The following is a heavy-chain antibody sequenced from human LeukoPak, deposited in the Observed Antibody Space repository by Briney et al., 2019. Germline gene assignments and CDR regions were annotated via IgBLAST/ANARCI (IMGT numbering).Heavy chain of an antibody. Sequence: SETLSLTCTVSGGSISSSSYYWGWIRQPPGKGLEWIGSIYYSGSTYYNPSLKSRVTISVDTSKNQFSLKLSSVTAADTAVYYCARDRGGSYYWFDPWGQGTLVTVSS. CDR2: IYYSGST. V-gene: IGHV4-39*07. CDR1: GGSISSSSYY. J-gene: IGHJ5*02. D-gene: IGHD1-26*01. CDR3: ARDRGGSYYWFDP.